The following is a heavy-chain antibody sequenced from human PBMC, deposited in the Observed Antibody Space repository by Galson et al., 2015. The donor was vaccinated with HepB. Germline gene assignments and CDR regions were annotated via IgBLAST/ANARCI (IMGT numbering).Heavy chain of an antibody. Sequence: WIRQPPGKGLEWIGYIYYSGSTSYNPSLKSRVTISVDTSKNQFSLNLSSVTAADTAVYYCASQTYYYSGMDVWGPGTTVTVSS. CDR3: ASQTYYYSGMDV. J-gene: IGHJ6*02. CDR2: IYYSGST. V-gene: IGHV4-61*07.